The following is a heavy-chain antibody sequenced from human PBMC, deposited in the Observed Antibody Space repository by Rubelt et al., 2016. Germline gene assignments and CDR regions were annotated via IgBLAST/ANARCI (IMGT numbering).Heavy chain of an antibody. CDR2: INSDGSST. V-gene: IGHV3-74*02. J-gene: IGHJ4*02. CDR3: ARGSYYFDY. D-gene: IGHD2-21*01. CDR1: GFTLRSYW. Sequence: EVQLVESGGGLIQPGGSLRLSCVASGFTLRSYWMHWVRQVPGKGLVWVSRINSDGSSTSYVDSVKGRFTISRDTAKNTLYLQMNSLRDEDTAVYYCARGSYYFDYWGQGTLVTVSS.